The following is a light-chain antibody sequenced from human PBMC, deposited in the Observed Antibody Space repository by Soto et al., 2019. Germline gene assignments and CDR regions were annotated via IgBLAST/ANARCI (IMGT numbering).Light chain of an antibody. CDR3: NSYRTVSTYV. CDR1: SSDIGGYNF. CDR2: DVN. J-gene: IGLJ1*01. Sequence: QSALTQPASVSGSPGQSITISCTGTSSDIGGYNFVSWYQHHPGKAPKLLIHDVNNRPSGVSSRFSGSKSGNTASLTISGLQAEDEADYYCNSYRTVSTYVFGTGTKLTVL. V-gene: IGLV2-14*03.